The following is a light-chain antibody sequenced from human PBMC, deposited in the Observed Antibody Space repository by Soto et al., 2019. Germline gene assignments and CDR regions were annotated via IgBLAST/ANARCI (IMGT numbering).Light chain of an antibody. CDR3: QHYGSSSWT. Sequence: IVMTHSPGTLSLSPGVRATLSCRASQSISSSDLAWYQHRPGQAPRLLIYAASSRATGIPVRFSGSGSGTDFTLSISRLEPEDFAVYYCQHYGSSSWTFGQGTKVDIK. CDR2: AAS. CDR1: QSISSSD. J-gene: IGKJ1*01. V-gene: IGKV3-20*01.